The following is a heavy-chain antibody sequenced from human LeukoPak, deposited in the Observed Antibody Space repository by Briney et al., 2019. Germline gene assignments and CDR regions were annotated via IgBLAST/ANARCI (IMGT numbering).Heavy chain of an antibody. J-gene: IGHJ4*02. CDR2: IYYSGST. D-gene: IGHD2-2*01. V-gene: IGHV4-39*01. CDR1: GGSISSSSYY. Sequence: SETLSLTCTVSGGSISSSSYYWGWIRQPPGKGLEWIGSIYYSGSTYYNPSLKSRVTISVDTSKNQFSLKLSSVTAADTAVYYCARQGQDIVVVPAAMVDYWGQGTLVTVSS. CDR3: ARQGQDIVVVPAAMVDY.